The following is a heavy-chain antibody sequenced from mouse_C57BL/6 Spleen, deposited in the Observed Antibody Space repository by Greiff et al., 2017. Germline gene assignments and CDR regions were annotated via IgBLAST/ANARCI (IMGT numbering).Heavy chain of an antibody. V-gene: IGHV1-80*01. Sequence: VQLQQSGAELVKPGASVKISCKASGYAFSSYGMYWVKQRPGKGLEWIGQIYPGDGDTNYTGKFKGKATLTADKSSSTDYMQLSSLTAEDSAVYFCARGWGALAMDYWGQGTSVTVSS. J-gene: IGHJ4*01. CDR3: ARGWGALAMDY. D-gene: IGHD1-1*02. CDR2: IYPGDGDT. CDR1: GYAFSSYG.